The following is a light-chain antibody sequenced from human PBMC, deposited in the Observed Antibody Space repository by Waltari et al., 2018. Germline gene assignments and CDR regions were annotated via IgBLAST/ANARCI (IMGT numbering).Light chain of an antibody. Sequence: DIVLTQSPGTLSLSPGERATLSCRDSQSVGGTLAWYQQKPGQAPRLLMYASNRATGIPDRFSGSGSGTDFSLTISRLEPEDFAVYYCQHYVRLPATFGQGTTVEIK. CDR3: QHYVRLPAT. CDR1: QSVGGT. CDR2: AS. V-gene: IGKV3-20*01. J-gene: IGKJ1*01.